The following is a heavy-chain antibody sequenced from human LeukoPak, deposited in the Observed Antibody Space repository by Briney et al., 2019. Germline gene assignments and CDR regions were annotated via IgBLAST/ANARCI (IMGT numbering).Heavy chain of an antibody. D-gene: IGHD3-10*01. J-gene: IGHJ6*03. V-gene: IGHV1-18*01. Sequence: ASVKVSCTASGYTFTRYGISWVRQAPGQGLEWMGWISAYNGDTSYAQNLQGRLTMTTDTSTSTAYMELMSLRSDDQAVYYCMRDYSPRLVRGVGGPKKDVMDVWGKGATVTVSS. CDR3: MRDYSPRLVRGVGGPKKDVMDV. CDR2: ISAYNGDT. CDR1: GYTFTRYG.